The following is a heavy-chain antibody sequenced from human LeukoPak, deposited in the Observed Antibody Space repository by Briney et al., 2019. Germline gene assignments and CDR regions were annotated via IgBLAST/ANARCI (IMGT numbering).Heavy chain of an antibody. CDR1: GHSISSGYY. J-gene: IGHJ4*02. D-gene: IGHD3-10*01. Sequence: PSETLSLTCTVSGHSISSGYYWGWIRQPPGKGLEWIGSIYHSGSTYYNASLKSRVTISVDTSRNQFSLKLSSVTAADTAVYYCARDLASDYYGSGTYWGQGTLVTVSS. V-gene: IGHV4-38-2*02. CDR3: ARDLASDYYGSGTY. CDR2: IYHSGST.